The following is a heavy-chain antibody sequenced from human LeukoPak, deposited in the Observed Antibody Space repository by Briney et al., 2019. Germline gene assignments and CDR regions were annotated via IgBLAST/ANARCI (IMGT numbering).Heavy chain of an antibody. Sequence: SDTVSLTCAVSGGSFSGYYLSWIRQPPGQGLEWIGEINHSGSTKYYPYINHGSATSIDKYKKHISLKVRSVTAADTAVYYCARVGGSSWYPINYYYYYMDVWGKGTTVTVSS. J-gene: IGHJ6*03. CDR2: INHSGST. D-gene: IGHD6-13*01. CDR3: ARVGGSSWYPINYYYYYMDV. CDR1: GGSFSGYY. V-gene: IGHV4-34*01.